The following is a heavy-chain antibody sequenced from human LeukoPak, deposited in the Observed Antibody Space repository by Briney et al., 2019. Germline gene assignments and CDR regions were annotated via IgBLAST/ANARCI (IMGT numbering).Heavy chain of an antibody. V-gene: IGHV3-23*01. J-gene: IGHJ4*02. CDR2: ISGSGGTT. CDR3: AKGTNYYDSSGHYLFRYFDY. CDR1: GFTFSSYA. D-gene: IGHD3-22*01. Sequence: HPGGSLRLSCAASGFTFSSYAMSWVRQAPGKGLEWVSVISGSGGTTYYADSVKGRFTISRDNSKNTLYLQMNSLRAEDTAVYYCAKGTNYYDSSGHYLFRYFDYWGQGTLLTVSS.